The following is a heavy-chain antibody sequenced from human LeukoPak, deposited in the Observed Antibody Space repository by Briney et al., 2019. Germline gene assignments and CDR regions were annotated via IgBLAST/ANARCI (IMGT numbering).Heavy chain of an antibody. Sequence: PSETLSLTCAVYGGSFSGYYWGWIRQPPGKGLEWIGEINHSGSTNYNPSLKSRVTISVDTSKNQFSLKLSSVTAADTAVYYCARGPEQLAFYYYYYGMDVWGQGTTVTVSS. CDR3: ARGPEQLAFYYYYYGMDV. D-gene: IGHD6-13*01. CDR2: INHSGST. CDR1: GGSFSGYY. J-gene: IGHJ6*02. V-gene: IGHV4-34*01.